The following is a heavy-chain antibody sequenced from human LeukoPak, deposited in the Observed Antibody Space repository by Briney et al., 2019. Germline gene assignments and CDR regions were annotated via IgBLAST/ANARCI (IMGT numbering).Heavy chain of an antibody. D-gene: IGHD6-6*01. Sequence: GGSLRLSCAASGFTFDDYAMHWVRQAPGKGLEWVSGISWNSGSIGYADSVKGRFTISRDNAKNSLYLQMNSLRAEDMALYYCAKDTSRSIAAREDAFDIWGQGTMVTVSS. CDR3: AKDTSRSIAAREDAFDI. V-gene: IGHV3-9*03. CDR1: GFTFDDYA. CDR2: ISWNSGSI. J-gene: IGHJ3*02.